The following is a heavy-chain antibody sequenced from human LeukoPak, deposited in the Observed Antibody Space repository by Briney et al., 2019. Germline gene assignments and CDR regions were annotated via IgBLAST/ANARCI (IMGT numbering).Heavy chain of an antibody. J-gene: IGHJ4*02. CDR2: IWYDGSNK. Sequence: GGSLRLSCAASGFTFSSYGMHWVRQAPDKGLEWVAVIWYDGSNKYYADSVKGRFTISRDNSKNTLYLQMNSLRAEDTAVYYCAAEDYYDSSGYYYPYGYWGQGTLVTVSS. CDR1: GFTFSSYG. CDR3: AAEDYYDSSGYYYPYGY. V-gene: IGHV3-33*01. D-gene: IGHD3-22*01.